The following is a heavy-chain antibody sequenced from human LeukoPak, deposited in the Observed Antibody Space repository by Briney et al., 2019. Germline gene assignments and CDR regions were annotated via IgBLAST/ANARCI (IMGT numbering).Heavy chain of an antibody. CDR1: GGSFSGYY. CDR2: INHSGST. Sequence: SETLSLTCAVYGGSFSGYYWSWIRQPPGKGLEWIGEINHSGSTNYNPSLKSRVTKSVDTSKNQFSLKLSSVTAADTAVYYCARVSPSYYYDSSGYCNFDYWGQGTLVTVSS. CDR3: ARVSPSYYYDSSGYCNFDY. D-gene: IGHD3-22*01. V-gene: IGHV4-34*01. J-gene: IGHJ4*02.